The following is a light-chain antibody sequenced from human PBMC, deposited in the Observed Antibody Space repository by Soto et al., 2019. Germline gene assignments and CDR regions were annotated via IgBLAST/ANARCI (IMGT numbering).Light chain of an antibody. V-gene: IGLV2-8*01. J-gene: IGLJ2*01. CDR1: SSDVGGSTY. Sequence: QSALTQPPSASGSPGQSVTISCTGTSSDVGGSTYVSWYQQHPGNAPKLMIYEVSKRPSGVPDRFSGSKSGNTASLTVSGLQAEDEADYYCSSYAGSSNMIFGGGTKLTVL. CDR3: SSYAGSSNMI. CDR2: EVS.